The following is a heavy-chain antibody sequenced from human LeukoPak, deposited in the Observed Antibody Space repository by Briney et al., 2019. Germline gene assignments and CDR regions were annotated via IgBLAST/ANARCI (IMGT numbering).Heavy chain of an antibody. D-gene: IGHD3-10*01. Sequence: SETLSLTYAVYGESFSGYYWSWIRQPPGKGLEWIGEINHSGSTNYNPSLKSRVTISVDTSKNQFSLKLSSVTAADTAVYYCASWRPSSGSYYNSRYYYGMDVWGQGTTVTVSS. V-gene: IGHV4-34*01. CDR3: ASWRPSSGSYYNSRYYYGMDV. J-gene: IGHJ6*02. CDR2: INHSGST. CDR1: GESFSGYY.